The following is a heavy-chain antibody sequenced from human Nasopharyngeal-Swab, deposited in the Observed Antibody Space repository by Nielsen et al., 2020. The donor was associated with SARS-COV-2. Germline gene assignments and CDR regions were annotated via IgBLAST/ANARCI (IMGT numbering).Heavy chain of an antibody. CDR1: GFTFSDYY. CDR3: ARVNGQLALAVRYFDP. Sequence: GGSLRLSCAASGFTFSDYYMSWIRQAPGKGLEWVSYISSSGSTIYYADSVKGRFTISRDNAKNSLYLQMNSLRAEDTAVYYCARVNGQLALAVRYFDPWGRGTLVTVSS. CDR2: ISSSGSTI. V-gene: IGHV3-11*01. D-gene: IGHD6-6*01. J-gene: IGHJ2*01.